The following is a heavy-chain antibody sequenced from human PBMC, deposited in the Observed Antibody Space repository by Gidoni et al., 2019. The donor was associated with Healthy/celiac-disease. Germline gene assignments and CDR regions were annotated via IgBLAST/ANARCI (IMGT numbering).Heavy chain of an antibody. CDR1: VGSISSSSYY. CDR2: IYYSGST. J-gene: IGHJ4*02. D-gene: IGHD4-17*01. CDR3: ARVRVYGDYDY. Sequence: QLQLQESGPGLVTPSATLSLTCTVSVGSISSSSYYWGWIRQPPGKGLEWIGSIYYSGSTYYNPSLKSRVTISVDTSKNQFSLKLSSVTAADTAVYYCARVRVYGDYDYWGQGTLVTVSS. V-gene: IGHV4-39*01.